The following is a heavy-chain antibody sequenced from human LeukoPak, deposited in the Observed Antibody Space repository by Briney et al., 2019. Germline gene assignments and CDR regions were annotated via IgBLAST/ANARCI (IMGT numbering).Heavy chain of an antibody. Sequence: GGSLRLSCAASGFTFSNYWMHWVRQAPGKGLLWVSRINSDGSTTNYAASVKGRFTISRDNAKNTLFLQMNSLRAEDTAVYYCAREDSGRYSLIDYWGQGTLVTVSS. CDR1: GFTFSNYW. D-gene: IGHD1-26*01. J-gene: IGHJ4*02. V-gene: IGHV3-74*01. CDR2: INSDGSTT. CDR3: AREDSGRYSLIDY.